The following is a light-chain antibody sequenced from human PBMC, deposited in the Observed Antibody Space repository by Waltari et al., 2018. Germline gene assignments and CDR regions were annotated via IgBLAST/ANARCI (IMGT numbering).Light chain of an antibody. V-gene: IGLV2-23*02. Sequence: QSALTQPASVSGSPGQSITISCTGTSSDVGSYNLVSWYQQHPGKAPQLMIYEVNKRPSGASNRFSGSKSGNTASLTISGLQAEDEADYYGCSYAGSSTYVFGTGTKVTVL. CDR2: EVN. J-gene: IGLJ1*01. CDR3: CSYAGSSTYV. CDR1: SSDVGSYNL.